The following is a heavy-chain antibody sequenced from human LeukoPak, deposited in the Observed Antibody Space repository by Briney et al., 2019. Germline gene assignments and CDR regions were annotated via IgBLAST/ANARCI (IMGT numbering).Heavy chain of an antibody. CDR3: AKDSGYGPFDY. D-gene: IGHD5-12*01. V-gene: IGHV3-30*18. CDR2: ISYDGSNK. Sequence: GRSLRLSCAASGFTFSSYGTHWVRPAPGKGLEWVAVISYDGSNKYYADSVKGRFTISRDNSKNTLYLQMNSQRAEDTAVYYCAKDSGYGPFDYWGQGTLVTVSS. J-gene: IGHJ4*02. CDR1: GFTFSSYG.